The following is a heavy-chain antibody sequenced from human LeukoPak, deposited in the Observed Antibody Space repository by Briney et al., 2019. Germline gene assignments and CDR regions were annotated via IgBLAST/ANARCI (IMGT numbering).Heavy chain of an antibody. CDR1: GGSVNSYY. D-gene: IGHD3-22*01. V-gene: IGHV4-59*02. Sequence: SETLSLTCTVPGGSVNSYYWSWIRQPPGKGLEWIGHISYSGSTNYNPSLKSRVTISIDTSKNQVSLKLTSVTAADTAVYACARHLYSYDSSPYYPWGQGTLVTVSS. CDR3: ARHLYSYDSSPYYP. CDR2: ISYSGST. J-gene: IGHJ5*02.